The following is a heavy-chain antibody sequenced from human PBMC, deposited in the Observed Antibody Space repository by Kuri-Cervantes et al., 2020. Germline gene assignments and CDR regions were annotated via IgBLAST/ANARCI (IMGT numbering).Heavy chain of an antibody. Sequence: GGSLRLSCAASGFTFSSYSMNWVRQAPGKGLEWVSSISSSSSYIYYADSVKGRFTISRDNARNALYLDMNGLRAEDTAVYYCARQLFDSSGYRPLDWRGQGTLVTVSS. V-gene: IGHV3-21*01. J-gene: IGHJ4*02. CDR1: GFTFSSYS. D-gene: IGHD3-22*01. CDR3: ARQLFDSSGYRPLDW. CDR2: ISSSSSYI.